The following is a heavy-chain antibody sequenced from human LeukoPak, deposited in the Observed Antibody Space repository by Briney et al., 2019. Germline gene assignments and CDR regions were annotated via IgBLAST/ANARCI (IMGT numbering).Heavy chain of an antibody. CDR1: GGSFSGYY. D-gene: IGHD6-19*01. CDR3: ARDSGIAVAGFDP. J-gene: IGHJ5*02. Sequence: SETLSLTCAVYGGSFSGYYWSWIRQPPGKGLEWIGEINHSGSTNYNPSLKSRVTISVDTSKNQFSLKLSSVTAADTAVYYCARDSGIAVAGFDPWGQGTLVTVSS. CDR2: INHSGST. V-gene: IGHV4-34*01.